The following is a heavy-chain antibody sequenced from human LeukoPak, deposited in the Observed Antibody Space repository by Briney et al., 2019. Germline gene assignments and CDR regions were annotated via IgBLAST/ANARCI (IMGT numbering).Heavy chain of an antibody. D-gene: IGHD3-3*01. CDR2: ISNTGRTI. CDR1: GFTFSSYS. CDR3: ARRITISGVAYYFDY. Sequence: PGGSLRLSCAASGFTFSSYSMNWVRQAPGKGLEWVSYISNTGRTIYYAGSVKGRFTISRDNYKISLYLQMNSLRAEDTAVYYCARRITISGVAYYFDYWGQGALLTVSS. J-gene: IGHJ4*02. V-gene: IGHV3-48*01.